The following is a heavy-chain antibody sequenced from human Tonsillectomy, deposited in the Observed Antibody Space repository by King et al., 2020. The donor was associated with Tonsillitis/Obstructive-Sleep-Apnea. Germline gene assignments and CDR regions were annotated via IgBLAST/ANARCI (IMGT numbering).Heavy chain of an antibody. CDR1: GGSISSYY. V-gene: IGHV4-59*01. CDR2: SYYSGST. J-gene: IGHJ4*02. Sequence: VQLQESGPGLVKPSETLSLTCTVSGGSISSYYWSWIRQPPGKGLEWIWYSYYSGSTNYNPYLKSRVTMSVDTAKNQFSLKLSSVAAADTAVYYCARVRGVVGDTFYYFDYWGQGPLVTVSS. D-gene: IGHD1-26*01. CDR3: ARVRGVVGDTFYYFDY.